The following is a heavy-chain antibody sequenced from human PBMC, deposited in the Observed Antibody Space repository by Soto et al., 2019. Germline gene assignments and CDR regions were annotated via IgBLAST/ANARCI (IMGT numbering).Heavy chain of an antibody. V-gene: IGHV3-15*07. CDR2: IKSNPAGGTV. Sequence: GWPLRLSCSASFFSFHDAWMNLVLQAPWKGLEWVGRIKSNPAGGTVDYTAPVKGRFTISRDDSENTLYLQMDSLRPEDTAVYYCATSRASCFCFDYWGQGALVTVSS. CDR1: FFSFHDAW. CDR3: ATSRASCFCFDY. J-gene: IGHJ4*02. D-gene: IGHD2-2*01.